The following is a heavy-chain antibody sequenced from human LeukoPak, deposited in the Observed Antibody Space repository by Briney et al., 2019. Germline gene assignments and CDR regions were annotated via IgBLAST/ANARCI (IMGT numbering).Heavy chain of an antibody. Sequence: GGSLRLSCAASGFTFSSYEMNWVRQAPGKGLEWVSYISSSGSTIYYADSVKGRFTISRDSAKNSLYLQMNSLRAEDTAVYYCARPIAPYYYDSSGCDAFDIWGQGTMVTVSS. V-gene: IGHV3-48*03. CDR1: GFTFSSYE. D-gene: IGHD3-22*01. CDR3: ARPIAPYYYDSSGCDAFDI. J-gene: IGHJ3*02. CDR2: ISSSGSTI.